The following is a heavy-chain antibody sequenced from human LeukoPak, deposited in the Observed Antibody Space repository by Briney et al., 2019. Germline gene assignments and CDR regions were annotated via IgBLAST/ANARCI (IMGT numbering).Heavy chain of an antibody. CDR2: INTNTGNP. Sequence: ASVKVSCKASGYTFTSYAMNWVRQAPGHGLEWMGWINTNTGNPTYAQGFTGRFVFSLDTSVSTAYLQISSLKAEDTAVYYCARWAYGSGSYYIGLDYWGQGTMVTVSS. J-gene: IGHJ4*02. CDR1: GYTFTSYA. CDR3: ARWAYGSGSYYIGLDY. V-gene: IGHV7-4-1*02. D-gene: IGHD3-10*01.